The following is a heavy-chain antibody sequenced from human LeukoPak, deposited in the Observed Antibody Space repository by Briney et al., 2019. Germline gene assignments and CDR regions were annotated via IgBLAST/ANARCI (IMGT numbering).Heavy chain of an antibody. CDR2: NIPIFGIA. D-gene: IGHD2-8*01. J-gene: IGHJ6*02. CDR1: GCTFSSYA. V-gene: IGHV1-69*04. Sequence: ASVKVSCKASGCTFSSYATSWVRQAPGQGLEWMGRNIPIFGIANYAQKFQGRVTITAVNSTSTDYLELSSLRSEDTAVYYCASSVMAIGPSAKYYYGMDVWGQGTTVTVSS. CDR3: ASSVMAIGPSAKYYYGMDV.